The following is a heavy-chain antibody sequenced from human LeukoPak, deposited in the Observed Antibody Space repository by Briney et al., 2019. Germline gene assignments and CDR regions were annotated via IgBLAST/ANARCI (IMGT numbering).Heavy chain of an antibody. V-gene: IGHV3-23*01. J-gene: IGHJ4*02. CDR1: GFAFSTYA. D-gene: IGHD5-18*01. Sequence: GGSLRLSCAASGFAFSTYAMSWVRQAPGEGLEWVSATSGNGVKTYYADSVKGRFTISRDNSKNTLFLHLNSLRAEDTAVYYCVKDLRYSFDSWGQGTLVTVSS. CDR3: VKDLRYSFDS. CDR2: TSGNGVKT.